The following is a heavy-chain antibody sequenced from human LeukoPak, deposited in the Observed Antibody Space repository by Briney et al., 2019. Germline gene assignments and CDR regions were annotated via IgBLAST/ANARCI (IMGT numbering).Heavy chain of an antibody. CDR3: ARAGGTYYYGSGSYSNWFDP. V-gene: IGHV4-34*01. CDR1: GGSFSGYY. Sequence: SETLSLTCAVYGGSFSGYYWSWIRQPPGKGLEWIGEINHSGSTNYNPSLKSRVTISVDTSKNQFSLKLSSVTAAGTAVYYCARAGGTYYYGSGSYSNWFDPWGQGALVTVSS. J-gene: IGHJ5*02. D-gene: IGHD3-10*01. CDR2: INHSGST.